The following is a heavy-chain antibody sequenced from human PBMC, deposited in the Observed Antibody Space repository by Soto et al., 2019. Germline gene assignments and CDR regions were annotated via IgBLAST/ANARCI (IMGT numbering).Heavy chain of an antibody. CDR3: ARHHQSLYDSSGYYGMDV. CDR1: GYSFTCDW. Sequence: PGEALKICCKGSGYSFTCDWIGWVRQMPGKGLEWMGIIYPGDSDTRYSPSFQGQVTISADKSISTAYLQWSSLKASDTAMYYCARHHQSLYDSSGYYGMDVWGQGTTVTVSS. CDR2: IYPGDSDT. J-gene: IGHJ6*02. D-gene: IGHD3-22*01. V-gene: IGHV5-51*01.